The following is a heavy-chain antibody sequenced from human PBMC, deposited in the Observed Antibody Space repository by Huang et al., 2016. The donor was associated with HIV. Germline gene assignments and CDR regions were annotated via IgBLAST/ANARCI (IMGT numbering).Heavy chain of an antibody. J-gene: IGHJ5*02. Sequence: QVQFVQSGAEVKKPGASVKVSCKASRYTFTNYAVHWVRQAPGQRLEWIGWINAANANTKYSEKVQGRVTLSRDAAAATAYMELSSLRHDDTAVYYCAGSRGILRGFDPWGQGTLVTVSS. CDR2: INAANANT. CDR3: AGSRGILRGFDP. V-gene: IGHV1-3*01. CDR1: RYTFTNYA. D-gene: IGHD2-15*01.